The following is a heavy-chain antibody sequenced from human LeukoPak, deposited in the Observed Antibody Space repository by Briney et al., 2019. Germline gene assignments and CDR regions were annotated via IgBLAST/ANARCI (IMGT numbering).Heavy chain of an antibody. D-gene: IGHD2-21*02. CDR2: IVPIFGRA. J-gene: IGHJ6*03. V-gene: IGHV1-69*05. CDR1: GGTFSSYA. CDR3: ARGVCGGDCSPGRGYYYYYYMDV. Sequence: SVKVSCKASGGTFSSYAISWVRQAPGQGLEWMGRIVPIFGRANYAQKFQGRVTITTDESTSTAYMELSSLRSEDTAVYYCARGVCGGDCSPGRGYYYYYYMDVWGKGTTVTVSS.